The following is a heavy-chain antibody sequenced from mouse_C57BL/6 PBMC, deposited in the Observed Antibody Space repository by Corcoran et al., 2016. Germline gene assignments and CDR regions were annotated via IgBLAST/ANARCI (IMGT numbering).Heavy chain of an antibody. CDR2: ISYDGSN. D-gene: IGHD2-1*01. V-gene: IGHV3-6*01. Sequence: DVQLQESGPGLVKPSQSLSLTCSVTGYSITSGYYWNWIRQFPGNKLEWMGYISYDGSNNYNPSLKNRISITRDTSKNQFFLKLNSVTTEDTATYYCASLYSGAMDYWGQGTSVTVSS. J-gene: IGHJ4*01. CDR3: ASLYSGAMDY. CDR1: GYSITSGYY.